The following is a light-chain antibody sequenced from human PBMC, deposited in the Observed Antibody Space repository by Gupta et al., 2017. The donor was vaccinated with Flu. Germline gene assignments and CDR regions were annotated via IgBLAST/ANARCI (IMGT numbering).Light chain of an antibody. CDR1: QSVSSSY. CDR2: GAS. V-gene: IGKV3-20*01. Sequence: ETVLTQSSGTLPLSPGERATLSCRASQSVSSSYLAWYQQKPGQAPRLLIYGASSRATGIPDRFSGSGSGTDFTLTISRLEPEDFAVYYCQQYGSSPPWTFGQGTKVEIK. J-gene: IGKJ1*01. CDR3: QQYGSSPPWT.